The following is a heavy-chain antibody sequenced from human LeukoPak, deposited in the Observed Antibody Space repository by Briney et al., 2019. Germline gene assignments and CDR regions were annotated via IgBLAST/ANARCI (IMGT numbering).Heavy chain of an antibody. CDR3: ARDRNRDFNRP. Sequence: GGSLRLSCAASGFTFSSYWMSWVRQAPGKGLEWVANIKQDGSEKYYVGSVKGQFAISRDNAKNSLYLQMNSLRAEDTAVYYCARDRNRDFNRPWGQGTLVTVSS. V-gene: IGHV3-7*01. D-gene: IGHD2/OR15-2a*01. J-gene: IGHJ5*02. CDR1: GFTFSSYW. CDR2: IKQDGSEK.